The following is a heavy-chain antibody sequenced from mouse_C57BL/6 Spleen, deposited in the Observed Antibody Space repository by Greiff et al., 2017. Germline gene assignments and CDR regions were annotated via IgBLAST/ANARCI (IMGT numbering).Heavy chain of an antibody. J-gene: IGHJ2*01. CDR2: INPENGAT. Sequence: EVQLQQSGAELVKPGASVKMSCTASGYNFTDYYMHWVKQRPEQGLEWIGWINPENGATGYASKFKGKATITEDSTSNTAYLQLSSLTSEDAAVCYCTGDGDGYWYFGYWGQGTTLTVSS. CDR1: GYNFTDYY. D-gene: IGHD2-3*01. CDR3: TGDGDGYWYFGY. V-gene: IGHV14-4*01.